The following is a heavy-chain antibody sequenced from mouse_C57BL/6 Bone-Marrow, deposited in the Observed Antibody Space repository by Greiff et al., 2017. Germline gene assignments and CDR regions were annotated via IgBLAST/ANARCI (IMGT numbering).Heavy chain of an antibody. CDR3: ARKSYYGSSDWYFDV. CDR2: IYPGSGST. J-gene: IGHJ1*03. Sequence: QVQLQQPGAELVKPGASVKMSCKASGYTFTSYWITWVKQRPGQGLEWIGDIYPGSGSTNYNEKFKSKATLTVDTSSSTAYMQLSSLTSEDSAVYYCARKSYYGSSDWYFDVWGTGTTVTVSS. D-gene: IGHD1-1*01. V-gene: IGHV1-55*01. CDR1: GYTFTSYW.